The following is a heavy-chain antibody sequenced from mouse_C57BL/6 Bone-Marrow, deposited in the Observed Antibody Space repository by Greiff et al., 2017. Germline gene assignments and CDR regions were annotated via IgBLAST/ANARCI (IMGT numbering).Heavy chain of an antibody. Sequence: EVKLQESGEGLVKPGGSLKLSCAASGFTFSSYAMSWVRQTPEKRLEWVAYISSGVDYIYYADTVKGRFTISRDNARNTLYLQMSSLKSEDTAMYYCTRPYVHYAMDYWGQGTSVTVSS. CDR3: TRPYVHYAMDY. J-gene: IGHJ4*01. D-gene: IGHD2-14*01. CDR1: GFTFSSYA. CDR2: ISSGVDYI. V-gene: IGHV5-9-1*02.